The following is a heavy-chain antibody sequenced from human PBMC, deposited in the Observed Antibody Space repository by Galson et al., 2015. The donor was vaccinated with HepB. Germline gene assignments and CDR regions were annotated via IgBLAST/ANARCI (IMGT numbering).Heavy chain of an antibody. CDR3: ARNPITMVRGVIEYNWFDP. Sequence: SVKVSCKASGGTFSSYAISWVRQAPGQGLEWMGGIIPIFGTANYAQKFQGRVTITADESTSTAYMELSSLRSEDTAVYYCARNPITMVRGVIEYNWFDPWGQGTLVTVSS. V-gene: IGHV1-69*13. CDR1: GGTFSSYA. D-gene: IGHD3-10*01. CDR2: IIPIFGTA. J-gene: IGHJ5*02.